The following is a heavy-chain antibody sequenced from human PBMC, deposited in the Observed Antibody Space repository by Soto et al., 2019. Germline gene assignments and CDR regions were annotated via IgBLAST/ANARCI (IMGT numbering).Heavy chain of an antibody. CDR2: FNWYGGST. J-gene: IGHJ6*02. V-gene: IGHV3-20*04. CDR1: GFTFDDYG. D-gene: IGHD1-26*01. CDR3: ASGIVGATTYGMDV. Sequence: ESGGGVVRPGGSLRLSCAASGFTFDDYGMSWVRQAPGKGLEWVSGFNWYGGSTGYADSVKGRFTISRDNAKNSLYLQMNSLRAEDTALYYCASGIVGATTYGMDVWGQGTTVTVSS.